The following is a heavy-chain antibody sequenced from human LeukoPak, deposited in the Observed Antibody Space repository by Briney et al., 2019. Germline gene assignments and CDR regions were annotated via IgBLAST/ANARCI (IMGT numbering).Heavy chain of an antibody. Sequence: GGSLRLSCAASGFTFSSYAMHWVRQAPGKGLEYVSAISGNGGSTYYANSVKGRFTISRDNSKNTLYLQMGSLRAEDMAVYYCARGVSGYSYGSQSSTHANPDYWGQGTLVTVSS. CDR2: ISGNGGST. CDR1: GFTFSSYA. J-gene: IGHJ4*02. D-gene: IGHD5-18*01. CDR3: ARGVSGYSYGSQSSTHANPDY. V-gene: IGHV3-64*01.